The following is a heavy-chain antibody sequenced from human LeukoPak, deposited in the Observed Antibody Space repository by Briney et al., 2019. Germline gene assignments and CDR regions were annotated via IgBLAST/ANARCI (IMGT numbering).Heavy chain of an antibody. V-gene: IGHV4-34*01. CDR1: GGSISGWY. CDR2: INHSGGT. J-gene: IGHJ4*02. Sequence: SETLSLTCTVSGGSISGWYWSWIRQPPVKGLEWIGEINHSGGTNYNPSLKSRVTISVDTSKKQFSLKLSSVTAADTAVYYCARGVDYYGVWGQGTLVTVSS. CDR3: ARGVDYYGV. D-gene: IGHD3-10*01.